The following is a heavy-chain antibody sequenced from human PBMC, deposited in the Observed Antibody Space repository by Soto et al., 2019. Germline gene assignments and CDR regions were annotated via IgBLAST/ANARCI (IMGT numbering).Heavy chain of an antibody. CDR2: ISYNGNNE. CDR3: ARDFDVAEAVYFFDS. V-gene: IGHV3-30-3*01. J-gene: IGHJ4*02. Sequence: GGSLRLSCAASGFTFSNYGLHWVRQAPGKGLEWVTVISYNGNNEYYADSVKGRFTISRDNSKNTLYLQMNSLRAEDTAVYYCARDFDVAEAVYFFDSWGQGTLVTVSS. CDR1: GFTFSNYG. D-gene: IGHD6-13*01.